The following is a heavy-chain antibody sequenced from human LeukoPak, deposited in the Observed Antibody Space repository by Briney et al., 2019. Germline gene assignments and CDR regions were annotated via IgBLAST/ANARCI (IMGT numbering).Heavy chain of an antibody. Sequence: GGSLRLSCAASGFTFSDYYMSWIRQAPGKGLEWFSYISSSGSTIYYADSVKGRFTISRDNAKTSLYLQMNSLRAEDTAVYYCASAGRIAAARGAFDIWGQGTMVTVSS. CDR3: ASAGRIAAARGAFDI. CDR1: GFTFSDYY. J-gene: IGHJ3*02. CDR2: ISSSGSTI. V-gene: IGHV3-11*01. D-gene: IGHD6-13*01.